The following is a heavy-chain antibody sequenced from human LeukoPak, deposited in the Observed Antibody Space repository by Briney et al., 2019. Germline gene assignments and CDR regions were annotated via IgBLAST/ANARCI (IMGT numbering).Heavy chain of an antibody. CDR3: ARSEPRSIAAAGTHFDY. Sequence: GESLKISCKGSGYIFTSYWIGWVRQMPGKGLEWMGIIYPGDSDTRYSPSFQGQVTISADKSISTAYLQWSSLKASDTAMYYCARSEPRSIAAAGTHFDYWGQGTLVTVSS. V-gene: IGHV5-51*01. CDR1: GYIFTSYW. CDR2: IYPGDSDT. D-gene: IGHD6-13*01. J-gene: IGHJ4*02.